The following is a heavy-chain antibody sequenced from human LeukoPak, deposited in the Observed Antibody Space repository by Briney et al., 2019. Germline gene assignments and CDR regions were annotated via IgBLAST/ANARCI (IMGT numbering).Heavy chain of an antibody. J-gene: IGHJ4*02. D-gene: IGHD1-1*01. CDR2: IYYSGKT. CDR1: GGSISIHY. Sequence: SETLSLTCSVSGGSISIHYWSWIRQPPGKGLEWIGYIYYSGKTNYNPSLKSRVTISVDTSKNQFSLTLSPVTAADTAVYYCARDRGTWNDDGFDYWGQGTLVTVSS. CDR3: ARDRGTWNDDGFDY. V-gene: IGHV4-59*11.